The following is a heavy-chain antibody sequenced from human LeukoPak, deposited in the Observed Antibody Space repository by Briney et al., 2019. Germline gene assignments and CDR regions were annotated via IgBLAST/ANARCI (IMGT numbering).Heavy chain of an antibody. V-gene: IGHV4-34*01. J-gene: IGHJ6*03. CDR1: GGSFSGYY. D-gene: IGHD5-18*01. CDR3: ARGRGYRTLLYYYYMDV. CDR2: INHSGST. Sequence: SETLSLTCAVYGGSFSGYYWSWIRQPPGKGLEWIGEINHSGSTNYNPSLKSRVTISVDTSKNQFSLKLGSVTAADTAVYYCARGRGYRTLLYYYYMDVWGKGTTVTVSS.